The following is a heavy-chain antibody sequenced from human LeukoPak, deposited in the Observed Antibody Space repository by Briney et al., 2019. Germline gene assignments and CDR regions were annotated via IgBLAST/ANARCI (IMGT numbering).Heavy chain of an antibody. CDR2: MNPNSGNT. D-gene: IGHD3-10*01. J-gene: IGHJ4*02. CDR1: GYTFTSYD. Sequence: ASVKVSCKASGYTFTSYDINWVRQATGQGLEWMGWMNPNSGNTGYAQKFQGRVTMTRNTSISTAYMELSSLRSEDTAVYYCARGRAYYCGSGSYPDYWGQGTLVTVSS. V-gene: IGHV1-8*01. CDR3: ARGRAYYCGSGSYPDY.